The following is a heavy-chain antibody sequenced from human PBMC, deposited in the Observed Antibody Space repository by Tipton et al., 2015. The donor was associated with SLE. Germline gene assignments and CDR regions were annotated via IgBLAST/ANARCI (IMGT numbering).Heavy chain of an antibody. J-gene: IGHJ3*02. Sequence: TLSLTCAVYGGSFSGYYWGWIRQPPGKGLEWIGEINHSGSSNCNPSLKSRVTISVDTSKNQFSLKLSSVTAADTAVYYCARVVVAYDAFDIWGQGTMVTVSS. CDR2: INHSGSS. CDR1: GGSFSGYY. CDR3: ARVVVAYDAFDI. V-gene: IGHV4-34*01. D-gene: IGHD2-15*01.